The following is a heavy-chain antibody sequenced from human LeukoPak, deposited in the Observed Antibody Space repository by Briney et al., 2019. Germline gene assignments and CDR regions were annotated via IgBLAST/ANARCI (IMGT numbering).Heavy chain of an antibody. CDR2: IYIDGIT. J-gene: IGHJ6*02. Sequence: SETLSLTCTVSGGSIRTDGSYWAWVRQPPGKGLEWVGSIYIDGITHYNSSLQSRVTLSIDTSKNHFSLRLTSVTAADTAVFYCARLFTRAWEYRYGMDVWGQGTAVTVSS. D-gene: IGHD1-26*01. CDR3: ARLFTRAWEYRYGMDV. V-gene: IGHV4-39*02. CDR1: GGSIRTDGSY.